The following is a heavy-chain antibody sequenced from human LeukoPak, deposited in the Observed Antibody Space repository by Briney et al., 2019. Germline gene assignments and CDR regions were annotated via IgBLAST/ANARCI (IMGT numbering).Heavy chain of an antibody. CDR2: FDPEDGET. D-gene: IGHD5-24*01. CDR1: GYTLTELS. J-gene: IGHJ4*02. CDR3: AKGISADGYNFERGADY. Sequence: ASVKVSCKVSGYTLTELSMHWVRQAPGKGLEWMGGFDPEDGETIYAQKFHGRVTMTEDTSTDTAYMELSSLRVEDTAVYYCAKGISADGYNFERGADYWGQGAQVIVSS. V-gene: IGHV1-24*01.